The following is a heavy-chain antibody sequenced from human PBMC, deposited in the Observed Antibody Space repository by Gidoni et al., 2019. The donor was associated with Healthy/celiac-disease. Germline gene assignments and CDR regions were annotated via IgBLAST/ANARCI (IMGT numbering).Heavy chain of an antibody. CDR2: ISGSGGST. Sequence: EVQLLESGGGLVQPGGSLRLSCAASGFTFSSYAMSWVRQAPGKWLEWVSAISGSGGSTYYADSVKGRFTISRDNSKNTLYLQRNSLRDEDTAVYYCAGLFEADYDVWSGYYQIPDYWGQGTLVTVSS. V-gene: IGHV3-23*01. D-gene: IGHD3-3*01. J-gene: IGHJ4*02. CDR1: GFTFSSYA. CDR3: AGLFEADYDVWSGYYQIPDY.